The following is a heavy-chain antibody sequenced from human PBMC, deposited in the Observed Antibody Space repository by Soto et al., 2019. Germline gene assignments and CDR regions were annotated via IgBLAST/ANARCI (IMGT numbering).Heavy chain of an antibody. Sequence: QVQLLQSGAVVKKPGSSVRVSCEASGGTFRTYAISWVRQAPGQGLEWMGEIIPIFGTVNYAQKFQGRVTVAADDSTTTVYMDLRSLRSEDTAVYYCAKGAVAGTPTSYYYYGMDVWGQGTTVTVSS. V-gene: IGHV1-69*12. CDR1: GGTFRTYA. CDR3: AKGAVAGTPTSYYYYGMDV. CDR2: IIPIFGTV. J-gene: IGHJ6*02. D-gene: IGHD6-19*01.